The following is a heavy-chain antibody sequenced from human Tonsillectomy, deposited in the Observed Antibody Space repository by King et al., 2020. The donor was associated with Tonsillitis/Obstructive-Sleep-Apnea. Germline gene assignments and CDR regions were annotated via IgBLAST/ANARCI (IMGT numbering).Heavy chain of an antibody. CDR1: GFTFSSYA. V-gene: IGHV3-30*04. Sequence: QVQLVESGGGAVQPGRSLRLSCAASGFTFSSYAMHWVRQAPGKGLEWVAVISYDGSKKYYADSVKGRFTISRDKSKNTLYLQMNSLRAEDTAVYYCARGGRFLEWLLKNWFDPWGQGTLVTVSS. CDR2: ISYDGSKK. CDR3: ARGGRFLEWLLKNWFDP. J-gene: IGHJ5*02. D-gene: IGHD3-3*01.